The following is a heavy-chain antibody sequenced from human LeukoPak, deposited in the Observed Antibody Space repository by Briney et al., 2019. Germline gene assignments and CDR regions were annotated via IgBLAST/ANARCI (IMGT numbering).Heavy chain of an antibody. V-gene: IGHV4-59*01. J-gene: IGHJ4*02. CDR1: GASINTYY. CDR2: IYYSGTT. D-gene: IGHD3-10*01. CDR3: ARVLRPMASQYYFDY. Sequence: PSETLSLTCTVSGASINTYYWSWIRQPPGKGLEWIGYIYYSGTTSYNPSLKTRVTISIDTSKDQFSLKLSSVTAADTAVYYCARVLRPMASQYYFDYWGQGTLVTVSS.